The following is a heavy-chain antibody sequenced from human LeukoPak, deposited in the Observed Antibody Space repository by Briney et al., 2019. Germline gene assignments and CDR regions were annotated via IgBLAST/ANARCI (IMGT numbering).Heavy chain of an antibody. J-gene: IGHJ4*02. D-gene: IGHD1-26*01. Sequence: GGPLRLSCAASGFTFSSYWMSWVRQAPGKGLEWVGRTRNKPNGYTTEYAASVKGRFTISRDDSKKSVYLQMNCLKTEDTAVYYCARGPPGISHPLDYWGQGTLVTVSS. CDR3: ARGPPGISHPLDY. V-gene: IGHV3-72*01. CDR1: GFTFSSYW. CDR2: TRNKPNGYTT.